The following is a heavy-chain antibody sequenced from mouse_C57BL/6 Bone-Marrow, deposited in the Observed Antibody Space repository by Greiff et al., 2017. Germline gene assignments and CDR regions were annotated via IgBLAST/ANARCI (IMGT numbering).Heavy chain of an antibody. CDR3: ATYYYGSSYDAMDY. CDR2: IDPEDGET. V-gene: IGHV14-2*01. CDR1: GYNITDYY. J-gene: IGHJ4*01. D-gene: IGHD1-1*01. Sequence: EVQLQQSGAELVKPGASVKLSCKASGYNITDYYMHWVKQRTEQGLEWIGRIDPEDGETKYAPKFKGKATLTADTSSNTAYLQLSSLTSDDSAVYYCATYYYGSSYDAMDYWGQGTSVTVSS.